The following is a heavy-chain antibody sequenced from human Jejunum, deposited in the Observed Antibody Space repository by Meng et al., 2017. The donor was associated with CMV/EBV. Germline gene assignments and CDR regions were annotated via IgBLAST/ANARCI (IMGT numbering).Heavy chain of an antibody. D-gene: IGHD6-19*01. CDR1: NYN. J-gene: IGHJ2*01. CDR2: ISGSSSTI. CDR3: ATIYNRYSSGWSGSWYFDL. Sequence: NYNMNWVRQAPGKGLEWVSYISGSSSTIHYADSVKGRFTISRDNAKNSLYLQMNNLRAEDTAVYYCATIYNRYSSGWSGSWYFDLWGRGTRVTVSS. V-gene: IGHV3-48*04.